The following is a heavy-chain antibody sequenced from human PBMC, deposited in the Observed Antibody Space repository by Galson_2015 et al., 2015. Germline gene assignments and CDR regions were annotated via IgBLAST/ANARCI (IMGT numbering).Heavy chain of an antibody. Sequence: SLRLSCAASGFTVSSNYMSWVRQAPGKGLEWVSIIYSGGSTYYADSVKGRFTISRYNSKDTLSLQLNSMRADDTAVYYCARVLYSTSSKGAFDMWGQGTVVSVSS. V-gene: IGHV3-53*01. D-gene: IGHD6-6*01. CDR2: IYSGGST. J-gene: IGHJ3*02. CDR1: GFTVSSNY. CDR3: ARVLYSTSSKGAFDM.